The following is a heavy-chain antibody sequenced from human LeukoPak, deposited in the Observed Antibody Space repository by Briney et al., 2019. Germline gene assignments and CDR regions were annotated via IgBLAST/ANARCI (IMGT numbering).Heavy chain of an antibody. V-gene: IGHV3-23*01. CDR3: AKDLESYGDSFCFDY. CDR2: ISGSGGST. J-gene: IGHJ4*02. CDR1: GFTFSSYA. D-gene: IGHD4-17*01. Sequence: GGSLRLSCAASGFTFSSYAMSWVRQAPGKGLEWVSAISGSGGSTYYADSVKGRFTISRDNSKNTLYLQMNSLRAEDTAVYYCAKDLESYGDSFCFDYWGQGTLVNVSS.